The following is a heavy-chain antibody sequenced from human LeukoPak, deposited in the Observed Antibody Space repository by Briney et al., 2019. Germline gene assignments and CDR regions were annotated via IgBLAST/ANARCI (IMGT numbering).Heavy chain of an antibody. D-gene: IGHD2-15*01. CDR2: ITSSGSII. Sequence: PGGSLRLSCAASGFTFSNYEMNWVRQAPGKGLEWVAYITSSGSIIYYADSVRGRFTISRDNAKNSLFLQMNSLRAEDTAFYYCARDVLSTRYCSGGSCFAWGQGTLVSVSS. V-gene: IGHV3-48*03. CDR1: GFTFSNYE. CDR3: ARDVLSTRYCSGGSCFA. J-gene: IGHJ5*02.